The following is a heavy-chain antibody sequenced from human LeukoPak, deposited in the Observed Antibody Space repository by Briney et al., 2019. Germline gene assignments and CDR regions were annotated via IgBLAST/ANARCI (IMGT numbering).Heavy chain of an antibody. J-gene: IGHJ3*02. CDR1: GFTFSSYA. Sequence: GGSLRLSCAASGFTFSSYAMHWVRQAPGKGLEWVAVISYDGSNKYYADSVKGRFTISRDNSKNTLYLQMNSLRAEDTAVYYCASAYMVRGVHDAFDIWGQGTMVTVSS. CDR3: ASAYMVRGVHDAFDI. CDR2: ISYDGSNK. V-gene: IGHV3-30-3*01. D-gene: IGHD3-10*01.